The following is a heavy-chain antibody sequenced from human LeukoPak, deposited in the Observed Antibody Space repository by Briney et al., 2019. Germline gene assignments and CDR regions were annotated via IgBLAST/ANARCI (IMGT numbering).Heavy chain of an antibody. V-gene: IGHV4-4*02. CDR1: GGSISSSNW. D-gene: IGHD6-13*01. Sequence: PSETLSLTCAVSGGSISSSNWWSWVRQPPGKGLEWIGEIYHSGSTNYNPPLKSRVTISVDKSKNQFSLKLSSVTAADTAVYYCARVIAAAGTFDYWGQGTLVTVSS. J-gene: IGHJ4*02. CDR3: ARVIAAAGTFDY. CDR2: IYHSGST.